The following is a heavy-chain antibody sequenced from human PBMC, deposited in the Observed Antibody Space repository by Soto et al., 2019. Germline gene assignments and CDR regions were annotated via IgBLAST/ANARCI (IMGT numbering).Heavy chain of an antibody. CDR2: ISYDGSNK. Sequence: QVQLVESGGGVVQPGRSLRLSCAASGFTFSSYGMHWVRQAPGKGLEWVAVISYDGSNKYYADSVKGRFTISRDNSKNTLYLQMNSLGAEDTAVYYCAKDYSSSWYNWFDPWGQGTLVTVSS. J-gene: IGHJ5*02. V-gene: IGHV3-30*18. CDR3: AKDYSSSWYNWFDP. CDR1: GFTFSSYG. D-gene: IGHD6-13*01.